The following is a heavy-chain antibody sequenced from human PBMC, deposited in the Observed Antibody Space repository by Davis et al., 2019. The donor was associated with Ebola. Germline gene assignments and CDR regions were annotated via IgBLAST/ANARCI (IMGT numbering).Heavy chain of an antibody. CDR3: ATRFSNSDGALDI. D-gene: IGHD1-7*01. CDR2: IWYDGSVK. Sequence: GESLKISCAASGITFSDSPMHWVRQAPGKGLEWVGLIWYDGSVKYYGDSVRGRFTISRDNSKDTLYLQMTSLRVEDTAVYYCATRFSNSDGALDIWGQGTFVTVSS. J-gene: IGHJ3*02. CDR1: GITFSDSP. V-gene: IGHV3-33*01.